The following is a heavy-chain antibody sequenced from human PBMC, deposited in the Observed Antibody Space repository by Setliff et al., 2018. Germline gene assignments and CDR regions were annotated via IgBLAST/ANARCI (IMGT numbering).Heavy chain of an antibody. Sequence: LSPTCTVSGGSISSSSYYWGWIRQPPGKGLEWIGSIYYSGSTYYNPSLKSRVTLSVDTSKNQFSLKLSSVTAADTAVYYCASRATYYNFWSGYYLYWGQGTLVTVSS. CDR2: IYYSGST. J-gene: IGHJ4*02. CDR3: ASRATYYNFWSGYYLY. D-gene: IGHD3-3*01. V-gene: IGHV4-39*07. CDR1: GGSISSSSYY.